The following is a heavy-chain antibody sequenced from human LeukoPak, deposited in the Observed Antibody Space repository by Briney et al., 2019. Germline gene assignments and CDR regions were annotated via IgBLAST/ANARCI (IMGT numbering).Heavy chain of an antibody. CDR2: INFSGGTI. J-gene: IGHJ4*02. V-gene: IGHV3-48*03. CDR3: ARGPGSYWSNYFDY. CDR1: GLTFSSYE. D-gene: IGHD1-26*01. Sequence: PGGSLRLSCAASGLTFSSYEMNWVRQAPGKGLEWGSYINFSGGTIYYADSVKGRFTISRDNAKKSLYLQMNSLRAEDTAVYYCARGPGSYWSNYFDYWGQGTLVTVSS.